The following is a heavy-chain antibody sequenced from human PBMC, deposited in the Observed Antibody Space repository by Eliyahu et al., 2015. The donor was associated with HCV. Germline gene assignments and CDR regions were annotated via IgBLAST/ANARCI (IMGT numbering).Heavy chain of an antibody. CDR2: IKQDGSEK. Sequence: EVQLVESGGGLVQPGGSLRLSCAASGFTFSSYWMSWVRXAPGKGLEWVANIKQDGSEKYYVDSVKGRFTISRDNAKNSLYLXMNSLRAEDTAVYYCARADTAMPWGRVRYFDYWGQGTLVTVSS. J-gene: IGHJ4*02. CDR3: ARADTAMPWGRVRYFDY. D-gene: IGHD5-18*01. V-gene: IGHV3-7*01. CDR1: GFTFSSYW.